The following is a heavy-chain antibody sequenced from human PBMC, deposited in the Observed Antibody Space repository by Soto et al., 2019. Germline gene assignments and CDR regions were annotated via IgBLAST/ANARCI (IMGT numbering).Heavy chain of an antibody. V-gene: IGHV4-31*03. Sequence: SETLSLTCTVSGGSISSGGYYWSWIRQHPGKGLEWIGYIYYSGSTYYNPSLKSRVTISVDTSRNQFSLKLSSVTAADTAVYYCARQPSGLHLSPWGQGTLVTVSS. J-gene: IGHJ5*02. D-gene: IGHD3-10*01. CDR3: ARQPSGLHLSP. CDR2: IYYSGST. CDR1: GGSISSGGYY.